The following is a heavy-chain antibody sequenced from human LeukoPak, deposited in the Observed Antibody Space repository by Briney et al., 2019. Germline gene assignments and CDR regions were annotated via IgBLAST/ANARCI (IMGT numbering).Heavy chain of an antibody. J-gene: IGHJ4*02. D-gene: IGHD1-26*01. CDR1: GFTFSSYS. CDR3: AKGDFGSYPAYFDY. Sequence: PGGSLRLSCAASGFTFSSYSMNWVRQAPGKGLEWVSYISSSSSTIYYADSVKGRFTISRDNSKNTLYLQMNSLRAEDTAVYYCAKGDFGSYPAYFDYWGQGTLVTVSS. V-gene: IGHV3-48*01. CDR2: ISSSSSTI.